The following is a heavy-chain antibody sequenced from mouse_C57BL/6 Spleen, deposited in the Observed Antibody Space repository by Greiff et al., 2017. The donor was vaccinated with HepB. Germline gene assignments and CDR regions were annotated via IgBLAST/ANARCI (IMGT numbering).Heavy chain of an antibody. D-gene: IGHD1-1*01. J-gene: IGHJ2*01. CDR1: GFNIKNTY. CDR2: IDPANGNT. Sequence: VQLKQSVAELVRPGASVKLSCTASGFNIKNTYMHWVKQRPEQGLEWIGRIDPANGNTKYAPKFQGKATITADTSSNTAYLQLSSLTSEDTAIYYCARVYYGSRRGFDYWGQGTTLTVSS. CDR3: ARVYYGSRRGFDY. V-gene: IGHV14-3*01.